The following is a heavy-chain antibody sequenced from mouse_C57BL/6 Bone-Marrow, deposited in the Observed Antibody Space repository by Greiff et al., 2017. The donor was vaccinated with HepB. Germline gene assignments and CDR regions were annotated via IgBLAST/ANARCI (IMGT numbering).Heavy chain of an antibody. CDR3: ARCSTYSNWGFAY. V-gene: IGHV1-47*01. D-gene: IGHD2-5*01. CDR1: GYTFTTYP. CDR2: FHPYNDDT. Sequence: VQLQQSGAELVKPGASVKMSCKASGYTFTTYPIEWMKQNHGKSLEWIGNFHPYNDDTKYNEKFKGKATLTVEKSSSTGYLELSRLTSDDSAVYYGARCSTYSNWGFAYWGQGTLVTVSA. J-gene: IGHJ3*01.